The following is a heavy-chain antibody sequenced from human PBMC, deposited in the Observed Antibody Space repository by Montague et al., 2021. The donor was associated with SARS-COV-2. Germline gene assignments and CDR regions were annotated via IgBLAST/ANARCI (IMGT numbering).Heavy chain of an antibody. V-gene: IGHV3-11*01. CDR2: ISSSASTI. Sequence: SLRLSCAASGFTFSDYYMSWIRPALGTGLEWVSYISSSASTIYYADSVKGRFTISRENSKNSLFLQMNSLRAEDTAVYYCARGPYCSGGGCYYWGQGTLVTVSS. CDR3: ARGPYCSGGGCYY. J-gene: IGHJ4*02. CDR1: GFTFSDYY. D-gene: IGHD2-15*01.